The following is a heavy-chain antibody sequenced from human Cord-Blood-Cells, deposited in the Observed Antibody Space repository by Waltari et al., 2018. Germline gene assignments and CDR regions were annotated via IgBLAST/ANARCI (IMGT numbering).Heavy chain of an antibody. V-gene: IGHV1-69*06. Sequence: QVQLVQSGAEVKKPGSSVKVSCKASGGTFSSSAISWVRQAPGQGLEWMGGIMPIFGTANYAQKFQGRVTITADKSTSTAYMELSSLRSEDTAVYYCARTPLAYNWNYVFDYWGQGTLVTVSS. CDR1: GGTFSSSA. CDR3: ARTPLAYNWNYVFDY. D-gene: IGHD1-7*01. CDR2: IMPIFGTA. J-gene: IGHJ4*02.